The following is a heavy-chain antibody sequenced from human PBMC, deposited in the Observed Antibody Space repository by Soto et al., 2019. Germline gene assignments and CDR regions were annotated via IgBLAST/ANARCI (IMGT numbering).Heavy chain of an antibody. V-gene: IGHV3-30-3*01. CDR2: ISYDGSNK. CDR3: ARDATSGSYAYYFDY. Sequence: GGSLRLSCAASGFTFSSYAMHWVRQAPGKGLEWVAVISYDGSNKYYADSVKGRFTISRDNSKNTLYLQMNSLRAEDTAVYYCARDATSGSYAYYFDYWGQGTLVTVSS. D-gene: IGHD1-26*01. CDR1: GFTFSSYA. J-gene: IGHJ4*02.